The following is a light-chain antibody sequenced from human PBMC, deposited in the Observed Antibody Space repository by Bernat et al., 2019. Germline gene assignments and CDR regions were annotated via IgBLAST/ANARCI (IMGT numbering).Light chain of an antibody. CDR2: DAS. CDR1: QSVSGSH. Sequence: EIVLTQSPGTLSLSPGERATLSCRASQSVSGSHLAWYQQKPGQAPRLLIYDASSRAPGIPDRFRGSGSGTDFTITISRLEPEDFAVYYRQQYVGSPYTFGQGTRVEI. V-gene: IGKV3-20*01. CDR3: QQYVGSPYT. J-gene: IGKJ2*01.